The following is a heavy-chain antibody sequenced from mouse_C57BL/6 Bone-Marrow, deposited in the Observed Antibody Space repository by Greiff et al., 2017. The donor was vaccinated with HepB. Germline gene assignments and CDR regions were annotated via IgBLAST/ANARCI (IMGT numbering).Heavy chain of an antibody. V-gene: IGHV5-6*01. CDR1: GFTFSTSG. CDR2: INTGGTYT. Sequence: EVKLVESGGDLVKVGGSLKLSCAASGFTFSTSGMSWVRQTPDKRLEWVATINTGGTYTYYADSVKGRFTISKDSAKNTLFLLMSSLKSEASAIYYCTRDMFDYYFDYWGQGTTLTVSS. CDR3: TRDMFDYYFDY. J-gene: IGHJ2*01.